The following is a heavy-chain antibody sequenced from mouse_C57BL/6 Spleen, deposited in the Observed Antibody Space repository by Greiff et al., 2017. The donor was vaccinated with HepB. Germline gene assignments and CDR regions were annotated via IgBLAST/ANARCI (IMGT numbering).Heavy chain of an antibody. CDR2: IDPSDSYT. Sequence: QVQLQQPGAELVKPGASVKLSCKASGYTFTSYWMQWVKQRPGQGLEWIGEIDPSDSYTNYNQKFKGKATLTVDTSSSTAYMQLSGLTSEDSAVYYCAREVTSYYAMDYWGQGTSVTVSS. V-gene: IGHV1-50*01. D-gene: IGHD2-2*01. CDR3: AREVTSYYAMDY. J-gene: IGHJ4*01. CDR1: GYTFTSYW.